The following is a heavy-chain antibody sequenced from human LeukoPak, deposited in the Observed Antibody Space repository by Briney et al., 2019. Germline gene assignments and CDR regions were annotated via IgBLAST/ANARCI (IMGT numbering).Heavy chain of an antibody. D-gene: IGHD3-10*01. CDR1: GGSISSYY. Sequence: NPSETLSLTCTVSGGSISSYYWSWIRQPPGKGLEWIGYIYYSGSTNYNPSLKSRVTTSIDASKNQFSLRLSSVTAADTAVYYCARHGFHFEYWGQGTLVTVS. CDR2: IYYSGST. V-gene: IGHV4-59*08. J-gene: IGHJ4*02. CDR3: ARHGFHFEY.